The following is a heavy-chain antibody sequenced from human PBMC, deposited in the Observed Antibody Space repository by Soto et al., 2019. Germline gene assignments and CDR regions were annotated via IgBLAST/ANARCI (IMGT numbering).Heavy chain of an antibody. CDR1: GFTFDVYV. CDR2: ISWNSGSI. CDR3: AKSGGFLEWFVY. D-gene: IGHD3-3*01. V-gene: IGHV3-9*01. Sequence: PGGSIRLSCAASGFTFDVYVMDGVRQAPGKGLEWVSGISWNSGSIGYADSVKGRFTISRDNAKNSLYLQMNSLRAEDTALYYCAKSGGFLEWFVYWGQGTLVTVSS. J-gene: IGHJ4*02.